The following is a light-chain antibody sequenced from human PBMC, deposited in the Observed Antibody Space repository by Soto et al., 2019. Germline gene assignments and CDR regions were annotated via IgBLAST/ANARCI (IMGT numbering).Light chain of an antibody. J-gene: IGKJ4*01. CDR3: QQYNNWPLP. V-gene: IGKV3-15*01. CDR2: GAS. Sequence: EIVMTQSPATLSVSPGERATLSCRASQSVGSNLARYQQKPGQSPRLLIHGASTRATGIPARFSGSESGTELPLTVRSLQSEDCAVYYCQQYNNWPLPVGGGTKVEI. CDR1: QSVGSN.